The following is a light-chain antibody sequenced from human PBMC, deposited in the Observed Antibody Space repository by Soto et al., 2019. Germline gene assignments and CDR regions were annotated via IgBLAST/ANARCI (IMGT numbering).Light chain of an antibody. CDR2: GAS. CDR3: QQYNNWPQGA. J-gene: IGKJ1*01. CDR1: QSVASN. Sequence: EVVMTQSPATLSVSPGERATLSCRASQSVASNLAWYQQKPGQAPRLLIYGASTRATGIPARFSGSGSGTEFTLTIASLASEDSAVYYCQQYNNWPQGAFGQGTKVEIK. V-gene: IGKV3-15*01.